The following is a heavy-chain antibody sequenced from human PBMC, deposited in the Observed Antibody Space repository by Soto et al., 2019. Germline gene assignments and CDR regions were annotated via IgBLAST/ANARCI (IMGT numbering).Heavy chain of an antibody. D-gene: IGHD4-17*01. J-gene: IGHJ4*02. CDR2: IYNDGST. CDR3: ARGIYGDYDY. CDR1: GFTVSSNS. V-gene: IGHV3-53*04. Sequence: EVQLVESGGGLVQPGGSLRLSCAASGFTVSSNSMTWVRQAPGKGLEWVSVIYNDGSTYYADSVKGRFTISRHNSKNTRYLQLNSLRAEDTAVYYCARGIYGDYDYWGQGTLVTVSS.